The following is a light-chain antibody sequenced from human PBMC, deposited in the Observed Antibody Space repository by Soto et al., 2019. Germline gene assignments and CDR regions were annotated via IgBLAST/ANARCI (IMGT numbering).Light chain of an antibody. V-gene: IGKV3-20*01. CDR2: GAS. CDR3: HQYGTSPPT. Sequence: EIVLAQSPGIVSLSPGERATLSCRASQTISGTSLAWYQQKPGQAPRLLIYGASSRATGIPDRFTGSGSATDFTLTISRLEPEDFGIYYCHQYGTSPPTFGGGTKVDIK. CDR1: QTISGTS. J-gene: IGKJ4*01.